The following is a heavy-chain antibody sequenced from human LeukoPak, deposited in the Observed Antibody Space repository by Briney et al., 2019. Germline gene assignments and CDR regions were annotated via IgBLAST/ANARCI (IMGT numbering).Heavy chain of an antibody. D-gene: IGHD4-17*01. Sequence: SETLSLTCTVSGGSISSGGYYWSWIRQHPGTGLEWIGYIYYSGSTYYNLSLKSRVTISVDTSKNQFSLKLSSVTAADTAVYYCARVATVTTYYFDYWGQGTLVTVSS. J-gene: IGHJ4*02. CDR3: ARVATVTTYYFDY. V-gene: IGHV4-31*03. CDR2: IYYSGST. CDR1: GGSISSGGYY.